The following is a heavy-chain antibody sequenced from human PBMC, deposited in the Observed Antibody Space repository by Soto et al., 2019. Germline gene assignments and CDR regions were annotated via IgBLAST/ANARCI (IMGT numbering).Heavy chain of an antibody. CDR3: ARGKIAARIYYYYYMDV. Sequence: SETLSLTCAVYGGSFSGYYWSWIRQPPGKGLEWIGEINHSGSTNYNPSLKSRVTISVDTSKNQFSLKLSSVTAADTAVYYCARGKIAARIYYYYYMDVWGKGTTVTVSS. D-gene: IGHD6-6*01. CDR1: GGSFSGYY. CDR2: INHSGST. J-gene: IGHJ6*03. V-gene: IGHV4-34*01.